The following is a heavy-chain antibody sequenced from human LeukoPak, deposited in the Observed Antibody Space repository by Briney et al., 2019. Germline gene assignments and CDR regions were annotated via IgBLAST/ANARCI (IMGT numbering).Heavy chain of an antibody. J-gene: IGHJ6*03. CDR3: AKSSGYGDYGYYYYYYMDV. CDR1: GFTFNSYG. D-gene: IGHD4-17*01. CDR2: ISGSGYTT. V-gene: IGHV3-23*01. Sequence: GGSLRLSCEASGFTFNSYGMSWVRQAPGKGLEWVSAISGSGYTTYYADSVKGRFTISRDNSENTLYLQMNSLRAEDTAVYYCAKSSGYGDYGYYYYYYMDVWGKGTTVTISS.